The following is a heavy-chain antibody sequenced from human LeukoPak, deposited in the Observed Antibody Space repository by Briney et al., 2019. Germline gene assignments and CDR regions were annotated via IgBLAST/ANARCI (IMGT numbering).Heavy chain of an antibody. CDR2: ISAYNGNT. CDR3: ARAEYCSGGSCYSPLNAFDI. J-gene: IGHJ3*02. Sequence: ASVKVSCKASGFTFTSYGISWVRQAPGQGPEWMGWISAYNGNTNYAQKLQGRVTMTTDTSTSTAYMELRSLRSDGTAVYYCARAEYCSGGSCYSPLNAFDIWGQGTMVTVSS. V-gene: IGHV1-18*01. D-gene: IGHD2-15*01. CDR1: GFTFTSYG.